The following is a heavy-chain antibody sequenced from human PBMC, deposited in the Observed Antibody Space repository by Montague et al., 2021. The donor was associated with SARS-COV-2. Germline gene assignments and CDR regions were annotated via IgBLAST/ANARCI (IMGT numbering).Heavy chain of an antibody. Sequence: PALVNPTQTLTLTCTFSGFSLNTSGEGVGWVRQPPGKALEWLALIYWDDDKRYSPSLKSRSTISKDTTKNEVVLTVANVDPVDTATYYCARYGDYGSWFDPWGQGTLVTVSS. CDR3: ARYGDYGSWFDP. J-gene: IGHJ5*02. CDR2: IYWDDDK. CDR1: GFSLNTSGEG. D-gene: IGHD4-17*01. V-gene: IGHV2-5*02.